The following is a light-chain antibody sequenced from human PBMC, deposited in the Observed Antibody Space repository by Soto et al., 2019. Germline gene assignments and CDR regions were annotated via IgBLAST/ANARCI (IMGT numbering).Light chain of an antibody. CDR3: QRYNNWPPWT. V-gene: IGKV3-15*01. CDR1: QSVGSN. J-gene: IGKJ1*01. Sequence: EIVVTQSPATLSVSPGERATLSCRASQSVGSNLAWYQQKPGQAPRLLIYVASTRATGIPARFSGSGSGTEFTPTISRLQSEDFAVYYCQRYNNWPPWTLGPGTKVEIK. CDR2: VAS.